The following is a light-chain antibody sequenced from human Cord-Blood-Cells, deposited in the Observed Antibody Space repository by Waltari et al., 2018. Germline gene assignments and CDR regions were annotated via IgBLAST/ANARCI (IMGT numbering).Light chain of an antibody. CDR2: GAS. CDR1: QSVSSSY. CDR3: QQYGSSQT. Sequence: EIVLTQSPGTLSLSPGERATLSCRARQSVSSSYLAWYQQKPGQAPRRLIYGASSRATGIPDRFSGSESGTDFTLTISRLEPEDFAVYYCQQYGSSQTFGQGTKVEIK. V-gene: IGKV3-20*01. J-gene: IGKJ1*01.